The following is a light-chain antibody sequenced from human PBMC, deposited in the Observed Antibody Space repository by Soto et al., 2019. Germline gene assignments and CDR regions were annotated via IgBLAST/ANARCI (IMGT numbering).Light chain of an antibody. CDR1: SSNIGSNT. CDR3: AAWDDSLNGPV. CDR2: SNT. V-gene: IGLV1-44*01. Sequence: SVLTQPPSASGTPGQRVTISCSGSSSNIGSNTVNWYQQFPGTAPKLLIYSNTQRPSGVPDRFSGSKSGTSASLAISGLQSGVEADYYCAAWDDSLNGPVFGGGTKLTVL. J-gene: IGLJ2*01.